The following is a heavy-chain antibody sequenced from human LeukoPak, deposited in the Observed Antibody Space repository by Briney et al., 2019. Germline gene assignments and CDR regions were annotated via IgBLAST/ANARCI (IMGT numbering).Heavy chain of an antibody. D-gene: IGHD1-7*01. CDR1: GLSVSTSV. Sequence: GGSLRLSCATSGLSVSTSVIHWVRQIPGRGLQWVAGTWSDGVAKYYEASVKGRFTISIDRSKNTVFLQMNNLRAEDTALYHCTKQTNAFDAWGQGTLVTVSS. CDR3: TKQTNAFDA. CDR2: TWSDGVAK. J-gene: IGHJ3*01. V-gene: IGHV3-33*03.